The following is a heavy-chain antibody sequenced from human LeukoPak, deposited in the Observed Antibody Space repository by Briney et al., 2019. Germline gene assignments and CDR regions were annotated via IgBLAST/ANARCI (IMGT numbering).Heavy chain of an antibody. CDR1: GFTFRSFW. CDR3: ARDIPYGLSYFDY. Sequence: GGSLRLSCSASGFTFRSFWMTWVRQAPGKGLELVANIKEDGSDANYVDAVKGRFTISRDNAKDSLYLQMNSVRPEDKAVYYCARDIPYGLSYFDYWGQGTLVTVSS. V-gene: IGHV3-7*04. CDR2: IKEDGSDA. D-gene: IGHD2-2*02. J-gene: IGHJ4*02.